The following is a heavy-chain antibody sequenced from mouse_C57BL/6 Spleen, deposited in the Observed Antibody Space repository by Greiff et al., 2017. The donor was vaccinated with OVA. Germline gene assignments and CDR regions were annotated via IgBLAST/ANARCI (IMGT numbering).Heavy chain of an antibody. CDR1: GYTFTSYW. CDR3: ARIGDYGNYEGYFDY. CDR2: IYPGSGST. Sequence: VQLQQPGAELVKPGASVKMSCKASGYTFTSYWITWVKQRPGQGLEWIGDIYPGSGSTNYNEKFKSKATLTVDTSSSTAYMQLSSLTSEDSAVYYCARIGDYGNYEGYFDYWGQGTTLTVSS. V-gene: IGHV1-55*01. J-gene: IGHJ2*01. D-gene: IGHD2-1*01.